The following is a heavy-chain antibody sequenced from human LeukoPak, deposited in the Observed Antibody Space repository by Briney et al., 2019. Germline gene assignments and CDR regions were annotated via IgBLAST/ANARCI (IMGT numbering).Heavy chain of an antibody. CDR3: ARAGGWELLRWFYFDY. CDR2: INPNSGGT. CDR1: GYTFTGYY. J-gene: IGHJ4*02. Sequence: ASVNVSCKPSGYTFTGYYMHWVRPAPRQGLEWMGWINPNSGGTNYAQKFQGRVTMTRDTSISTAYMELSRLRSDDTAVYYCARAGGWELLRWFYFDYWGQGTLVTVSS. V-gene: IGHV1-2*02. D-gene: IGHD1-26*01.